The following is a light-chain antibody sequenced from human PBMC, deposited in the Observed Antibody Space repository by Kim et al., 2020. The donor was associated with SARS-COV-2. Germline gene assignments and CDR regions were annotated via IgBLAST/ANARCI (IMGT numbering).Light chain of an antibody. J-gene: IGLJ3*02. V-gene: IGLV1-44*01. CDR2: SNN. CDR1: SSNIGSNT. Sequence: ELTQPPSASGTPGQRVTISCSGSSSNIGSNTVNWYQQLPGTTPKLLIYSNNQRPSGVPDRFSGSKSGTSASLAISGLQSEDEADYYCAAWDDSLNGPVFGGGTQLTVL. CDR3: AAWDDSLNGPV.